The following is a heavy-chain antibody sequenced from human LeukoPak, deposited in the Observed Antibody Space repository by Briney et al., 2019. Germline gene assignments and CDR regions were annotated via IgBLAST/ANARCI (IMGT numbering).Heavy chain of an antibody. Sequence: PGRSLRLSCAVSGFSFSSYAMYWVRQAPGKGLEWVAVISYDGSNKYYADSVKGRFTISRDDSKNTLYLQMNSLRPEDTAVYYCARTGLTYLTTVTTWFDYWGQGTLVTVSS. CDR3: ARTGLTYLTTVTTWFDY. D-gene: IGHD4-17*01. CDR1: GFSFSSYA. CDR2: ISYDGSNK. J-gene: IGHJ4*02. V-gene: IGHV3-30*04.